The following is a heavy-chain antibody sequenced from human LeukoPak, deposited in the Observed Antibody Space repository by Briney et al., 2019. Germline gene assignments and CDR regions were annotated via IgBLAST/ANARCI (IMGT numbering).Heavy chain of an antibody. D-gene: IGHD2-21*02. V-gene: IGHV4-4*07. CDR2: MYTSGST. Sequence: SQTLSLTCTVSGGSISSYYWSWIRQPAGKGLEGIGRMYTSGSTNSNPSLKSPVTMSVETSKKQFSLKLASVTAADTAVYYCARDWSSTVVVTANNYEAFDIWGKGKMVTVSS. CDR3: ARDWSSTVVVTANNYEAFDI. J-gene: IGHJ3*02. CDR1: GGSISSYY.